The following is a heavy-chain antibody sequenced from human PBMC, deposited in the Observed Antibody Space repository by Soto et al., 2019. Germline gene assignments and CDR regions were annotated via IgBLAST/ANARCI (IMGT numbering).Heavy chain of an antibody. CDR3: VVRDVSDQRTDREVFDY. CDR2: IIPIFGTA. Sequence: GASVKVSCKASGGTFSSYAISWVRQAPGQGLEWMGGIIPIFGTANYAQKFQGRVTITADESTSTAYMELSSLRSEDTAVYYCVVRDVSDQRTDREVFDYWGQGTLVTVSS. CDR1: GGTFSSYA. V-gene: IGHV1-69*13. D-gene: IGHD2-2*01. J-gene: IGHJ4*02.